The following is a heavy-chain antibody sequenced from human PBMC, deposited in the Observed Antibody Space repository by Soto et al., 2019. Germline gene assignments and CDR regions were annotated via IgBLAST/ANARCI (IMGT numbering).Heavy chain of an antibody. CDR3: ARGLSYGYDAFDI. D-gene: IGHD5-18*01. CDR2: IIPIFGTA. V-gene: IGHV1-69*13. CDR1: GGTFSSYA. Sequence: SVKVSCKASGGTFSSYAISWVRQAPGQGLEWMGGIIPIFGTANYAQKFQGRVTITADESTSTAYMELSSLRSEDTAVYYCARGLSYGYDAFDIWGQGTMVTVSS. J-gene: IGHJ3*02.